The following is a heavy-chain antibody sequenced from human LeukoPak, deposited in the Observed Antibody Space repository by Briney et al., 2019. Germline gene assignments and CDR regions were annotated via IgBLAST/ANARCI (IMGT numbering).Heavy chain of an antibody. CDR2: INPNSGGT. CDR1: GYTFTGYY. CDR3: ARAEYYYDSSGYYYSY. D-gene: IGHD3-22*01. Sequence: GASVKVSCKASGYTFTGYYMHWVRQAPGQGLEWMGWINPNSGGTNYAQKFQGRVTMTRDTSISTAYMELSRLRSDDTAVYYCARAEYYYDSSGYYYSYWGQGTLVTVSS. J-gene: IGHJ4*02. V-gene: IGHV1-2*02.